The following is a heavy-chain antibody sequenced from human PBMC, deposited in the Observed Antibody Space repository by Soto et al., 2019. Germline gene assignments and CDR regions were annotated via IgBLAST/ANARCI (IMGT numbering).Heavy chain of an antibody. CDR2: IHTSGSS. V-gene: IGHV4-4*07. CDR1: GGSIRTIY. CDR3: ARESRDSGDGLDV. J-gene: IGHJ6*02. D-gene: IGHD2-15*01. Sequence: QVQLQESGPGLVKPSETLSLRCSVSGGSIRTIYWTWVRQPAGKGLEWIGRIHTSGSSSYNPSLERRVSMSIDTPTHQFSLTLKPVTVADTAVYFCARESRDSGDGLDVWGQGTAVTVSS.